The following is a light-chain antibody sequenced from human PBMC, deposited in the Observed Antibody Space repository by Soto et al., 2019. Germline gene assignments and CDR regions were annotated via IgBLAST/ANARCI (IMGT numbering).Light chain of an antibody. CDR1: SSDVGGYNY. CDR3: SSYTSSSTYV. V-gene: IGLV2-14*01. J-gene: IGLJ1*01. CDR2: DVS. Sequence: QSALNQPASVSGSPGQSITITCTETSSDVGGYNYVSWYQQHPGKAPKLMIYDVSNRPSGVSNRFSGSKSGNTASLTISGLQAEDEADYYCSSYTSSSTYVFGTGTKVTVL.